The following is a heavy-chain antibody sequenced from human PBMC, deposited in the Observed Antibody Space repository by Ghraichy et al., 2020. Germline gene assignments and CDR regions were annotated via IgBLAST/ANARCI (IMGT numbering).Heavy chain of an antibody. D-gene: IGHD5-12*01. CDR1: GFTFSSYS. Sequence: LSLTCAASGFTFSSYSMNWVRQAPGKGLEWVSYISSSSSTIYYADSVKGRFTISRDNARNSLYLQMNSLRDEDTAVYYCARLYRVGSVVFDYWGQGTLVTVSS. CDR3: ARLYRVGSVVFDY. J-gene: IGHJ4*02. CDR2: ISSSSSTI. V-gene: IGHV3-48*02.